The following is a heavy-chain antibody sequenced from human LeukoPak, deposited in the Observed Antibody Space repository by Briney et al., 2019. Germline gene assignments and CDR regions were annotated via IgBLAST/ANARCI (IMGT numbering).Heavy chain of an antibody. CDR1: GFTVSSHY. Sequence: PGGSLRLSCAASGFTVSSHYMSWVRQAPGKGLEWVSVIYTGGSIQYADSVEGRFTISRDNSKNMVYLQMNSPRAEDTAVYYCAKNLGFVADCWGQGTLVTVSS. CDR3: AKNLGFVADC. D-gene: IGHD3-16*02. CDR2: IYTGGSI. V-gene: IGHV3-53*01. J-gene: IGHJ4*02.